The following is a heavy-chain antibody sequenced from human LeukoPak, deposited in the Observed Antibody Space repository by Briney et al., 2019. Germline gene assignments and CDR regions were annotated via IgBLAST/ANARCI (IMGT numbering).Heavy chain of an antibody. Sequence: GGSLRLSCAASGFTFSSYGMHWVRQAPGKGLEWVAFIRYDGSNKYYADSVKGRFTISRDNAKNSLYLQTNSLRAEDTAVYYCARVPFCGGDCYRLYYYYYYMDVWGKGATVTVSS. D-gene: IGHD2-21*02. V-gene: IGHV3-30*02. CDR1: GFTFSSYG. J-gene: IGHJ6*03. CDR2: IRYDGSNK. CDR3: ARVPFCGGDCYRLYYYYYYMDV.